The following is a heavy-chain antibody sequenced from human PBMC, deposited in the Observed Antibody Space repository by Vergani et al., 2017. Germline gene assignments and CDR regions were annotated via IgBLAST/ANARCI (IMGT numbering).Heavy chain of an antibody. D-gene: IGHD1-26*01. CDR2: IYYSGST. CDR1: GGSISSYY. V-gene: IGHV4-59*01. J-gene: IGHJ4*02. CDR3: ARDRGATRY. Sequence: QVQLQESGPGLVKPSETLSLTCTVSGGSISSYYWSWIRQPPGKGLEWIGYIYYSGSTNYNPSLKSRVTISVDTSKNQFSLKLSSVTAADTAVYYCARDRGATRYWGQGTLVTVSS.